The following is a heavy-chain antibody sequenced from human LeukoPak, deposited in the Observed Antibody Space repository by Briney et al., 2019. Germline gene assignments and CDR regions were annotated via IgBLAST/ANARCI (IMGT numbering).Heavy chain of an antibody. D-gene: IGHD6-19*01. CDR3: ARGNWDSSGWYYDY. Sequence: ASVKVSCKASGGTFSSYAISWVRQAPGQGLEWMGRIISIFGTANYAQKFQGRVTINTDESTNTAYMELSSLRSEDTAVYYCARGNWDSSGWYYDYWGQGTLVTVSS. CDR2: IISIFGTA. CDR1: GGTFSSYA. V-gene: IGHV1-69*05. J-gene: IGHJ4*02.